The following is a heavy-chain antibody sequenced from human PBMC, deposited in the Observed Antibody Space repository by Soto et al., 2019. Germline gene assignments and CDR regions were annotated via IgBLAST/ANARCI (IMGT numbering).Heavy chain of an antibody. V-gene: IGHV4-34*01. CDR3: ARGDYDFWSGSRRSWWFDP. J-gene: IGHJ5*02. Sequence: SETLSLTCAVYGGSFSGYYWSWIRQPPGKGLEWIGEINHSGSTNYIPSLKSRVTISVDTSKNQFSLKLSSVTAADTAVYYCARGDYDFWSGSRRSWWFDPWGQGTLVTVSS. CDR1: GGSFSGYY. D-gene: IGHD3-3*01. CDR2: INHSGST.